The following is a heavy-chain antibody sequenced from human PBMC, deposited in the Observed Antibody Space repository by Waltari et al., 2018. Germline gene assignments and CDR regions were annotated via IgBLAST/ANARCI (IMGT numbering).Heavy chain of an antibody. Sequence: QVQLVQSGAEVKKPGASVKVSCKASGYTFTSYDINWVRQATGQGLEWMGWMKPNSGNTGYAQKVQGRVTMTRNTSISTAYMELSSLRSEDTAVYYCARSRARLRYCSSTSCYSWFDPWGQGTLVTVSS. CDR1: GYTFTSYD. J-gene: IGHJ5*02. D-gene: IGHD2-2*02. CDR3: ARSRARLRYCSSTSCYSWFDP. V-gene: IGHV1-8*01. CDR2: MKPNSGNT.